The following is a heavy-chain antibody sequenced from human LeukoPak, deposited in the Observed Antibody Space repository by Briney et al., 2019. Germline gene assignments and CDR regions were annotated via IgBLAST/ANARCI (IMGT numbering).Heavy chain of an antibody. Sequence: GGSLRLSCEASGFTFSRYDMHWVRQATGKGLEWVSAIGTVDDTYYLDSVKGRFTISREDAKNSLYLQMNNLRAGDTAVYYCAREVMDSSFFDPLDVWGQGTVVTVSS. CDR3: AREVMDSSFFDPLDV. V-gene: IGHV3-13*01. D-gene: IGHD6-19*01. J-gene: IGHJ3*01. CDR1: GFTFSRYD. CDR2: IGTVDDT.